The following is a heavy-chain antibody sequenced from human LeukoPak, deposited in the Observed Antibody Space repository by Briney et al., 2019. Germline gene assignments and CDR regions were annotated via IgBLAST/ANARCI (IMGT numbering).Heavy chain of an antibody. CDR2: ISSSSSTI. Sequence: GGSLRLSCAASGFTFSSYAMSWVRQAPGKGLEWVSYISSSSSTIYYADSVKGRFTISRDNAKNSLYLQMNSLRAEDTAVYYCARVAPAAFDYWGQGTLVTVSS. J-gene: IGHJ4*02. V-gene: IGHV3-48*01. D-gene: IGHD2-2*01. CDR1: GFTFSSYA. CDR3: ARVAPAAFDY.